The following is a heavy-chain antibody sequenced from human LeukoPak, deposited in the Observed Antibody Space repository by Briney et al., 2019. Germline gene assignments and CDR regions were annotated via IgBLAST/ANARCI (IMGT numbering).Heavy chain of an antibody. Sequence: PSGTLSLTCAVSGGAICNSNWWSWVRQPPGKGLEWIGEIYQSGSTNYNPSLKSRVTISVDKSKNQFSLKLSSLTAAETAVYYCARHWGQQLVVDYWGQGTLVTVSS. J-gene: IGHJ4*02. CDR1: GGAICNSNW. V-gene: IGHV4-4*02. CDR2: IYQSGST. CDR3: ARHWGQQLVVDY. D-gene: IGHD6-13*01.